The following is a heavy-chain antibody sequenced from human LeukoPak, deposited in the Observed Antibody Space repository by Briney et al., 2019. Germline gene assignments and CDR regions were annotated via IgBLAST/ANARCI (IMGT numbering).Heavy chain of an antibody. D-gene: IGHD6-13*01. CDR3: ARGLIAAAGVNWFDP. CDR2: IYHSGST. V-gene: IGHV4-38-2*01. J-gene: IGHJ5*02. CDR1: GYSISSGYY. Sequence: SETLSLTYAVSGYSISSGYYWGWIRQPPGKGLEWIGSIYHSGSTYYNPSLKSRVTISVDTSKNQFSLKLSSVTAADTAVYYCARGLIAAAGVNWFDPWGQGTLVTVSS.